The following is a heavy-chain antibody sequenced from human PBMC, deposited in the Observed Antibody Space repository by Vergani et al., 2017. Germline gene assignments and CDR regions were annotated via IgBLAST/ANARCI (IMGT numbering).Heavy chain of an antibody. D-gene: IGHD2-2*01. J-gene: IGHJ4*02. V-gene: IGHV1-69*13. Sequence: QVQLVQSGAEVKKPGSSVKVSCKASGVTFRSLAISWVRLAPGQGIEWMGRIVPIFDKINYEPKFQGRVTITADESTNIAYMELTSLTSDDSAIYYCANSQFTSSWPFDYWGQGTPVTVSS. CDR3: ANSQFTSSWPFDY. CDR2: IVPIFDKI. CDR1: GVTFRSLA.